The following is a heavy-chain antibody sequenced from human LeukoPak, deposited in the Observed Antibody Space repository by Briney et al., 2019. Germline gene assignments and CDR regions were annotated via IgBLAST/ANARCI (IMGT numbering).Heavy chain of an antibody. Sequence: SVKVSCKASGGTFSSYAISWVRQAPGQGLEWMGGIIPIFGTANYAQKFQGRVTITADKSTSTAYMELSSLRSEDTAVYYCAWSDSSSWYSHFDYWGQGTLVTVSS. J-gene: IGHJ4*02. CDR1: GGTFSSYA. CDR2: IIPIFGTA. CDR3: AWSDSSSWYSHFDY. D-gene: IGHD6-13*01. V-gene: IGHV1-69*06.